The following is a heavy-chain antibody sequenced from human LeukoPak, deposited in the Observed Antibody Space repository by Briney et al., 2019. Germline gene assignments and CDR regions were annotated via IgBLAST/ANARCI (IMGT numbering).Heavy chain of an antibody. Sequence: GGSLRLSCAASGFTFTNYVMSWVRQVPGKGLQWVSAVSGTGGTIYYADSVRGRFTVSRDNSVDTVYLQMNSLRAEDTAVYYCAKGRDYGSGSYFDYDYWGQGTLFTVPS. CDR1: GFTFTNYV. V-gene: IGHV3-23*01. D-gene: IGHD3-10*01. CDR2: VSGTGGTI. J-gene: IGHJ4*02. CDR3: AKGRDYGSGSYFDYDY.